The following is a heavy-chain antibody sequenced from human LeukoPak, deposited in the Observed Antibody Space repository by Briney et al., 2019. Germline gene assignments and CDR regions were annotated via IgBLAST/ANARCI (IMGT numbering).Heavy chain of an antibody. CDR3: ARRRITMIGGYFDY. J-gene: IGHJ4*02. CDR2: INHSGST. Sequence: SETLSLACAVYGGSFSGYYWSWIRQPPGKGLEWIGEINHSGSTNYNPSLKSRVTISVDTSKNQFSLKLSSVTAADTAVYYCARRRITMIGGYFDYWGQGTLVTVSS. D-gene: IGHD3-22*01. CDR1: GGSFSGYY. V-gene: IGHV4-34*01.